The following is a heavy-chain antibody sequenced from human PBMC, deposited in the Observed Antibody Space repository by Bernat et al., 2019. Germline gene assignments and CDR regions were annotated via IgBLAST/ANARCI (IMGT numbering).Heavy chain of an antibody. Sequence: EVQVVESGGGLVQPGGSLKVSCAASRFTISSYAMSWVRQAPGKGLEWVSGISQSGGSTNYADSVKGRFTISRDNSKNTLYLQMNSLRAEDTAVYYRAKASGSYYGRGAFDIWGQGTMVTVSS. J-gene: IGHJ3*02. CDR2: ISQSGGST. V-gene: IGHV3-23*04. CDR3: AKASGSYYGRGAFDI. CDR1: RFTISSYA. D-gene: IGHD1-26*01.